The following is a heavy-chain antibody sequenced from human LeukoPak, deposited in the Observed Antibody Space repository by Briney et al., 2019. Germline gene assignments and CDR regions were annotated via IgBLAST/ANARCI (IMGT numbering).Heavy chain of an antibody. CDR2: IYYSGST. Sequence: SETLSLTCTVSGGSISSSSYYWGWIRQPPGKGLEWIGSIYYSGSTYYNPSLKSRVTISVDTSKNQFSLKLSSVTAADTAVYYCARDHDSSGYYYDWGQGTLVTVSS. J-gene: IGHJ4*02. D-gene: IGHD3-22*01. V-gene: IGHV4-39*07. CDR1: GGSISSSSYY. CDR3: ARDHDSSGYYYD.